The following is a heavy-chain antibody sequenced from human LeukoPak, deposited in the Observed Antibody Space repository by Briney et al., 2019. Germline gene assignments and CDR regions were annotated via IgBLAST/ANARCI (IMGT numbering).Heavy chain of an antibody. Sequence: PGGSLRLSCAASGFTFSSYYMNWVRQAPGKGLEWVSSISSSSIYIYYADSVKGRFTISRDNAKNSLYLQMNSLRAEDTAVYYCAREGLDTAMADDAFDIWGQGTMVTVSS. D-gene: IGHD5-18*01. CDR3: AREGLDTAMADDAFDI. J-gene: IGHJ3*02. V-gene: IGHV3-21*01. CDR2: ISSSSIYI. CDR1: GFTFSSYY.